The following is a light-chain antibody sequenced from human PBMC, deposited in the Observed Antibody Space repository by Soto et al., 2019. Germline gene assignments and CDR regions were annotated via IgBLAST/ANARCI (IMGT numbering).Light chain of an antibody. CDR3: EAWDMNTRV. Sequence: QPVLTQSASASASLGSSVKLTCTLSSGHSSNVIAWHQQQPGKALRYLMKLEGSGSYTKGSGVPDRFSGSSSGADRYLTISNLQSEDEAGYYCEAWDMNTRVFRGGTKVTVL. V-gene: IGLV4-60*03. J-gene: IGLJ3*02. CDR1: SGHSSNV. CDR2: LEGSGSY.